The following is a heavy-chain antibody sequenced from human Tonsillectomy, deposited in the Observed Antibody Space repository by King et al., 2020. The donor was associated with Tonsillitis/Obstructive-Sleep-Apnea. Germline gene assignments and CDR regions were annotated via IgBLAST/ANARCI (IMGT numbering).Heavy chain of an antibody. CDR1: GESFSGYY. CDR3: ARGATRFDH. J-gene: IGHJ4*02. CDR2: INHRGGN. V-gene: IGHV4-34*01. Sequence: VQLQQWGAGLLKPSETLSLTCAVYGESFSGYYWSWIRQPPGKGLEWIGEINHRGGNNYNPSLASRVTISVDTSNNQISLKTSSVTAADTAVYYCARGATRFDHWGQGTLVAVSS. D-gene: IGHD2-15*01.